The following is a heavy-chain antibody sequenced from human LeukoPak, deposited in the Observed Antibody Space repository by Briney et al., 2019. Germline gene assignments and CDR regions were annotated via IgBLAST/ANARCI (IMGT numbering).Heavy chain of an antibody. Sequence: GGSLRLSCAASGFTFSSYSMNWVRQAPGKGLEWVSSISSSSSYIYYADSVKGRFTISRDNAKNSLYLQMNSLRAEDTAVYYCAREYSSGWYGHDAFDIRGQGTMVTVSS. CDR3: AREYSSGWYGHDAFDI. CDR1: GFTFSSYS. V-gene: IGHV3-21*01. D-gene: IGHD6-19*01. J-gene: IGHJ3*02. CDR2: ISSSSSYI.